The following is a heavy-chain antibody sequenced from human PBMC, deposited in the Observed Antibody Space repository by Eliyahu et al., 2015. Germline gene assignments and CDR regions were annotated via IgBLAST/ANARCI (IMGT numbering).Heavy chain of an antibody. D-gene: IGHD5-24*01. J-gene: IGHJ4*02. CDR1: GFXFSSYA. CDR3: ARVEMATISFDY. Sequence: QVQLVESGGGVVQPGRSLRLSCAASGFXFSSYAMHWVRQGPGKGVEWVAVISYDGSNKYYADSVKGRFTISRDNSKNTLYLQMNSLRAEDTAVYYCARVEMATISFDYWGQGTLVTVSS. V-gene: IGHV3-30*16. CDR2: ISYDGSNK.